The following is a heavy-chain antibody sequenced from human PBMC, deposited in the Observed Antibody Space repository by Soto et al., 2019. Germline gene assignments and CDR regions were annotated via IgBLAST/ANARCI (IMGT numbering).Heavy chain of an antibody. CDR1: GGTFSSYS. CDR2: FIPILDKA. J-gene: IGHJ4*02. V-gene: IGHV1-69*02. D-gene: IGHD4-17*01. CDR3: ARQDSTVTSPFDY. Sequence: QVQLVQSGAEVKKPGSSVKVSCKASGGTFSSYSISWVRQAPEQGLEWMGRFIPILDKANYAQKFQGRVTITADKTTSTAYMALSSLRSEDSAVYYCARQDSTVTSPFDYWGQGTLVTVSS.